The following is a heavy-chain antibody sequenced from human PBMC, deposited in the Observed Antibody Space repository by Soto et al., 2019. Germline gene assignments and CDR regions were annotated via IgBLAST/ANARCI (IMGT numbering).Heavy chain of an antibody. D-gene: IGHD4-17*01. CDR1: GFTFSSYA. CDR3: ARGQRAPIPYGPFDP. V-gene: IGHV3-23*01. J-gene: IGHJ5*02. Sequence: LRLTCAASGFTFSSYAMSWVRQAPGKGLEWVSTFSGPGGYTYYADSVKGRFTISRDDSKNTLYLHMNSLRAADTAVYYCARGQRAPIPYGPFDPWGQGNLVTVSS. CDR2: FSGPGGYT.